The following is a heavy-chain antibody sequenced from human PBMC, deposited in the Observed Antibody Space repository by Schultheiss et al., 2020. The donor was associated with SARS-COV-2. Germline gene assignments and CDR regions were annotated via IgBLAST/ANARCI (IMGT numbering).Heavy chain of an antibody. CDR3: AKADYSSGWYYYYGMDV. CDR2: IYYSGST. Sequence: SETLSLTCTVSGDSVSSGSHYWSWIRQPPGKGLEWIGYIYYSGSTYYNPSLKSRVTISVDTSKNQFSLKLSSVTAADTAVYYCAKADYSSGWYYYYGMDVWGQGTTVTVSS. D-gene: IGHD6-19*01. CDR1: GDSVSSGSHY. J-gene: IGHJ6*02. V-gene: IGHV4-61*01.